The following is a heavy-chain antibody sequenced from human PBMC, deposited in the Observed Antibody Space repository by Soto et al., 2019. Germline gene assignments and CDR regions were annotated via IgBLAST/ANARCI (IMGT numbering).Heavy chain of an antibody. V-gene: IGHV1-18*01. CDR3: AREAKGRAAAAY. D-gene: IGHD6-13*01. J-gene: IGHJ4*02. CDR2: ISAYNGNT. CDR1: GYTFTSYG. Sequence: QVPLVQSGAEVKKPGASVKVSCKASGYTFTSYGISWVRQAPGQGLEWMGWISAYNGNTNYAQKLQGRVTMTTDTPTGKADMELRSLGSDAPAVYYCAREAKGRAAAAYWGQGTLVTVSS.